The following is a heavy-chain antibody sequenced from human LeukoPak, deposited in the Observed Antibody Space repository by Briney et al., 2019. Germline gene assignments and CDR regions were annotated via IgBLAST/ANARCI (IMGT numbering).Heavy chain of an antibody. D-gene: IGHD1-26*01. J-gene: IGHJ4*02. CDR2: IYYSGST. V-gene: IGHV4-59*01. CDR3: ARDGDSGSYFRFDY. CDR1: GGSISSYY. Sequence: SETLSLTCTVSGGSISSYYWSWIRQPPGKGLEWIGYIYYSGSTNYNPSLKSRVTISVDTSKNQFSLKLSSVTAADTAVYYCARDGDSGSYFRFDYWGQGTLVTVSS.